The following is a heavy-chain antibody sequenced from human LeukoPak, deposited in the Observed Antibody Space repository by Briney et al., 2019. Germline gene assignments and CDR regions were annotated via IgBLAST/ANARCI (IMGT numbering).Heavy chain of an antibody. Sequence: SETLSLTCTVSGGSISSYYWSWIRQPPGKGLEWIGYIYYTGSTNYNPSLKSRVTISVDTSKNQFSLKLSSVTAADTAVYYCARPCNSDWYGAFDIWGQGTMVIVSS. CDR2: IYYTGST. J-gene: IGHJ3*02. CDR1: GGSISSYY. D-gene: IGHD6-19*01. V-gene: IGHV4-59*01. CDR3: ARPCNSDWYGAFDI.